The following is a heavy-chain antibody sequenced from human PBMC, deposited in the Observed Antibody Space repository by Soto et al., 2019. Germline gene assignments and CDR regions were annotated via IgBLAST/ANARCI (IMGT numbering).Heavy chain of an antibody. Sequence: QVHLVQSGAEVKKPGASVKVSCKGSGYDFTTYGITWVRQAPGQGLEWMAWISAHNGNTNYAQKLQGRVTVTRDTSTSTAYMELRSLRSDDTAVYYWARGRYGDYWGQGARGTVSS. CDR3: ARGRYGDY. J-gene: IGHJ4*02. CDR2: ISAHNGNT. D-gene: IGHD1-1*01. CDR1: GYDFTTYG. V-gene: IGHV1-18*01.